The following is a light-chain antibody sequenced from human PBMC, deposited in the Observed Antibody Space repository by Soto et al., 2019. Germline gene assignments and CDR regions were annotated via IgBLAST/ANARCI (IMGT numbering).Light chain of an antibody. CDR3: QSYDSSNHVV. V-gene: IGLV6-57*04. Sequence: NFMLTQPHSVSESPGKTVTISCTRSSGSIASNYVQWYQQRPGSAPTTVIYEDNQRPSGVPDRFSGSIDSSSNSASLTISGXKTXDEADYYCQSYDSSNHVVFGGGTKLTVL. CDR2: EDN. J-gene: IGLJ2*01. CDR1: SGSIASNY.